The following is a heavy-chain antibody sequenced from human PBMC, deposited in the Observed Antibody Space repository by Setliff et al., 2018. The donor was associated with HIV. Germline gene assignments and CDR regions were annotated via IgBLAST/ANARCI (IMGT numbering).Heavy chain of an antibody. CDR2: FDPKGDES. CDR1: EYTFTDSY. D-gene: IGHD2-21*01. J-gene: IGHJ6*02. CDR3: ARALPAGRLQKLSQKTMDV. V-gene: IGHV1-69-2*01. Sequence: ASVKVSCKASEYTFTDSYIHWVQQAPGKGLEWMGHFDPKGDESLYAQKFQGRATITADTSTNTVYMELSSLKSEDTAVYYCARALPAGRLQKLSQKTMDVWGQGTSVTVSS.